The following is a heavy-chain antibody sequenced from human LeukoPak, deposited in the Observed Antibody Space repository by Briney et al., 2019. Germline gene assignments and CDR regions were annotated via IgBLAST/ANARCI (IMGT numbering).Heavy chain of an antibody. D-gene: IGHD6-6*01. J-gene: IGHJ6*03. CDR1: GYTFTSYY. V-gene: IGHV1-46*01. CDR2: INPSGGST. CDR3: ARSARGLAALDYYYMDV. Sequence: ASVKVSCKASGYTFTSYYMHWVRQAPGQGLEWMGIINPSGGSTSYARKFQGRVTMTRDTSTSTVYMELSSLRSDDTAVYYCARSARGLAALDYYYMDVWGKGTTVTVSS.